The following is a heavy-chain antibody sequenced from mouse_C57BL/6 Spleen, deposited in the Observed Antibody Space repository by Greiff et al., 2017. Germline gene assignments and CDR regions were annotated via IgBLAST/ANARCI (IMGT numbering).Heavy chain of an antibody. D-gene: IGHD2-1*01. CDR3: ARDEHADYGNVDAMDY. CDR1: GYTFTEYT. V-gene: IGHV1-62-2*01. CDR2: FYPGSGSI. J-gene: IGHJ4*01. Sequence: VQRVESGAELVKPGASVKLSCKASGYTFTEYTIHWVKQRSGQGLEWIGWFYPGSGSIKYNEKFKDKGTLSADKSSSTDYMELSRVTSEDAAVYLCARDEHADYGNVDAMDYWGEGTSVSV.